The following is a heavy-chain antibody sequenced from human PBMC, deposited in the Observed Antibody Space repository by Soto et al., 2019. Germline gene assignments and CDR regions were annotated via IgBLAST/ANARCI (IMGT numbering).Heavy chain of an antibody. Sequence: SETLSLTCTVSGGSISSGGYYWSWIRQHPGKGLEWIGYIYYSGSTYYNPSLKSRVTISVDTSKNQFSLKLSSVTAADTAVYYCARYRQWLVDYWGQGTLVTVSS. V-gene: IGHV4-31*03. D-gene: IGHD6-19*01. J-gene: IGHJ4*02. CDR1: GGSISSGGYY. CDR2: IYYSGST. CDR3: ARYRQWLVDY.